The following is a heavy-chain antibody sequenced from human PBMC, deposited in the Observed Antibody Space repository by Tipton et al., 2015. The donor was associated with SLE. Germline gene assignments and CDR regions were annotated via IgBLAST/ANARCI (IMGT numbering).Heavy chain of an antibody. Sequence: TLSLTCSVSGTSISNYYWSWIRQPPGKGLEWVGYISYSGSTNYNPSLKSRVTISLDTSKKQFSLKLNSVSAADTAVYFCARGELYSGASLYYFEYWGQGTLVTVSS. D-gene: IGHD1-7*01. V-gene: IGHV4-59*01. CDR1: GTSISNYY. J-gene: IGHJ4*02. CDR2: ISYSGST. CDR3: ARGELYSGASLYYFEY.